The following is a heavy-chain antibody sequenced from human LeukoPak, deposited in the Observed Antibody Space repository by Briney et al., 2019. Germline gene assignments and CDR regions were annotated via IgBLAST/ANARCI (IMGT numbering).Heavy chain of an antibody. Sequence: GGSLRLSCAASGFTFSSYWMHWVRHAPGKGLVWVSRINSDGSSTIYADSVKGRFTFSRDNAKNTLYLQMNSLRAEDTAVYYCASGAGMITFGGVFDYWGQGTLVTVSS. V-gene: IGHV3-74*01. CDR2: INSDGSST. CDR1: GFTFSSYW. D-gene: IGHD3-16*01. J-gene: IGHJ4*02. CDR3: ASGAGMITFGGVFDY.